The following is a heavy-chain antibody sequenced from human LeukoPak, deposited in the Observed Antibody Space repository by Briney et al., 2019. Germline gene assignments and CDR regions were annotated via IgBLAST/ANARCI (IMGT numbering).Heavy chain of an antibody. CDR3: ARDPRIKARLPPDY. Sequence: PGRSRRLSCAASGFTFSSYAMHWVRQAPGKGLEWVAVISYDVSNKYYADSVKGRFTISRDNSKNTLYLQMNSLRAEDTAVYYCARDPRIKARLPPDYWGQGTLVTVSS. D-gene: IGHD3-10*01. CDR2: ISYDVSNK. V-gene: IGHV3-30-3*01. CDR1: GFTFSSYA. J-gene: IGHJ4*02.